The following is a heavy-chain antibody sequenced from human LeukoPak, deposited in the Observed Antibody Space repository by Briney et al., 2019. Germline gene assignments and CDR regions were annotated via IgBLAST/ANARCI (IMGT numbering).Heavy chain of an antibody. CDR1: GGSLSSYY. CDR3: ARGRLGLDP. V-gene: IGHV4-59*01. D-gene: IGHD3-22*01. Sequence: PSETLSLTCTVSGGSLSSYYWSWIRQPPGKGLEWIGYIYYSGSTNYNASLKSRVTISVDTSKNQFSLRLTSVTAADTAVYYCARGRLGLDPWGQGTLVAVSS. CDR2: IYYSGST. J-gene: IGHJ5*02.